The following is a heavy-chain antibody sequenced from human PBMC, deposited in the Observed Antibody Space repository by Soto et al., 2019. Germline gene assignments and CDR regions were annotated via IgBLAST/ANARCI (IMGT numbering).Heavy chain of an antibody. Sequence: SQTLSLTCALPGDSVSSNSAAWNWIRQSPSRGLEWLGRTYYRSKWYNDYAVSVKSRITINPDTSKNQFSLQLNSVTPEDTAVYYCARTYDFWSGYYLYYFDYWGQGTLVTVSS. CDR2: TYYRSKWYN. V-gene: IGHV6-1*01. J-gene: IGHJ4*02. CDR1: GDSVSSNSAA. CDR3: ARTYDFWSGYYLYYFDY. D-gene: IGHD3-3*01.